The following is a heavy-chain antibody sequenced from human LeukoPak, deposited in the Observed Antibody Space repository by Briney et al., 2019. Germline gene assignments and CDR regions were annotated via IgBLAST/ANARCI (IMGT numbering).Heavy chain of an antibody. V-gene: IGHV3-23*01. CDR3: AKLITMIVAPVDY. Sequence: VGSLRLSCAASVFTFSSYAMSWVRQAPGKGLEWVSAISGSGGSTYYADSVKGRFTISRDNSKNTLYLQMNSLRAEDTAVYYCAKLITMIVAPVDYWGQGTLVTVSS. CDR1: VFTFSSYA. J-gene: IGHJ4*02. D-gene: IGHD3-22*01. CDR2: ISGSGGST.